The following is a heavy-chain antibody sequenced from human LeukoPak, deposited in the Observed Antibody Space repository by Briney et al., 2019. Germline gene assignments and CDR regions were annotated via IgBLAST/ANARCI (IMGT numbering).Heavy chain of an antibody. Sequence: EGSLRLSCAASGFTFSSYGMHWVRQAPGKGLEWVAVIWYDGSNKYYADSVKGRFTISRDNSKNTLYLQMNSLRAEDTAVYYCAKDGDGEGYYYMDVWGKGTTFTVSS. CDR2: IWYDGSNK. D-gene: IGHD7-27*01. J-gene: IGHJ6*03. CDR1: GFTFSSYG. V-gene: IGHV3-33*06. CDR3: AKDGDGEGYYYMDV.